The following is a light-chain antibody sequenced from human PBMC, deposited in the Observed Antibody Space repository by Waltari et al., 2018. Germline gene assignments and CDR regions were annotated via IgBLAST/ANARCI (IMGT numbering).Light chain of an antibody. CDR1: QSINNW. CDR2: AAS. CDR3: QQANSFPRT. J-gene: IGKJ1*01. V-gene: IGKV1-12*01. Sequence: DIQMTQSPSSVSASVGDRVTITCRPRQSINNWLAWYQQKPGKAPQLLISAASNLQSGVPSRFSGSRSGTDYTLTINSLQPEDSATYFCQQANSFPRTFGRGTKVEIK.